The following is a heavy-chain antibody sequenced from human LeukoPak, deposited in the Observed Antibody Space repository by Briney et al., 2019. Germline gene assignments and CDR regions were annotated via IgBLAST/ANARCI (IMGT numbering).Heavy chain of an antibody. J-gene: IGHJ5*02. CDR3: ARGTGPRFESWFDP. CDR1: GYTFTSYD. CDR2: MNPNSGNT. Sequence: ASVKVSCKASGYTFTSYDINWVRQATGQGLEWMGWMNPNSGNTGYAQKFQGRVTMTRNTSISTAYMELSSLRSEDTAVYYCARGTGPRFESWFDPWGQGTLVTVSS. D-gene: IGHD3-10*01. V-gene: IGHV1-8*01.